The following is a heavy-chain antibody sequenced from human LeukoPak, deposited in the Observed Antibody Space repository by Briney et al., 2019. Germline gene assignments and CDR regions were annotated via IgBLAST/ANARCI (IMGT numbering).Heavy chain of an antibody. J-gene: IGHJ6*04. CDR1: GFTFSNYA. CDR2: ISSSGSTI. V-gene: IGHV3-48*03. Sequence: QPGGSLRLSCATSGFTFSNYAFHWVRQAPGKGLEWVSYISSSGSTIYYADSVKGRFTISRDNAKNSLYLQMNSLRAEDTAVYYCAELGITMIGGVWGKGTTVTISS. D-gene: IGHD3-10*02. CDR3: AELGITMIGGV.